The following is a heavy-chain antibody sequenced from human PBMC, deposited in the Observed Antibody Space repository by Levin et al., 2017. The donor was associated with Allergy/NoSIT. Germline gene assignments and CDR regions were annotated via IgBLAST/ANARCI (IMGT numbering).Heavy chain of an antibody. CDR1: GFTFSSYS. D-gene: IGHD3-10*01. J-gene: IGHJ6*02. V-gene: IGHV3-21*01. CDR2: ISSSSSYI. Sequence: GSVKVSCAASGFTFSSYSMNWVRQAPGKGLEWVSSISSSSSYIYYADSVKGRFTISRDNAKNSLYLQMNSLRAEDTAVYYCARAFPSGYYGMDVWGQGTTVTVSS. CDR3: ARAFPSGYYGMDV.